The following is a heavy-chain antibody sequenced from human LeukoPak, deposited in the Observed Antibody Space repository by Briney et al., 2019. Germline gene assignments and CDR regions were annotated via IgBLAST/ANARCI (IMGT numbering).Heavy chain of an antibody. J-gene: IGHJ4*02. CDR3: ARGYSGYHFDY. CDR2: ISSSSSYI. V-gene: IGHV3-21*01. CDR1: GFTFSSYS. Sequence: PGGSLTLSCAASGFTFSSYSMNWLRQAPGKGLEGVSSISSSSSYIYYADSVKGRFTISRDNAKNSLYLQMNRLSAEGTAVYYCARGYSGYHFDYWGQGTLVTVSS. D-gene: IGHD5-12*01.